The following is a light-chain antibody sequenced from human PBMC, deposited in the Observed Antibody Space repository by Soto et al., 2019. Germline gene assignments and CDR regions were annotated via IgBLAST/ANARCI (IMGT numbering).Light chain of an antibody. V-gene: IGLV2-14*03. Sequence: QSALTQPASVTGSPGESTTSYCTGTSSDAGAYNFVSWHQQHPGKAPKLMIYNVCDRPSGISYRFSGSKSGNTASLTISGLQGEDEADYYCSAYTVSRTYVFGTGTKVTVL. CDR3: SAYTVSRTYV. J-gene: IGLJ1*01. CDR2: NVC. CDR1: SSDAGAYNF.